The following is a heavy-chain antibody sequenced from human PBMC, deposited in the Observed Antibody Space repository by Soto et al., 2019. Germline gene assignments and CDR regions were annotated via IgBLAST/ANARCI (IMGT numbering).Heavy chain of an antibody. Sequence: QVQLQESGPGLVKPSETLSFTCTVSGGSISSYYWSWIRQPPGKGVEWIGYIYYSGSTNYNPSLKSRVTISVDTSKNQFSLKLSSVTAADTAVYYCARFRTDYYYYMDVWGKGTTVTVSS. V-gene: IGHV4-59*08. CDR3: ARFRTDYYYYMDV. CDR2: IYYSGST. J-gene: IGHJ6*03. CDR1: GGSISSYY.